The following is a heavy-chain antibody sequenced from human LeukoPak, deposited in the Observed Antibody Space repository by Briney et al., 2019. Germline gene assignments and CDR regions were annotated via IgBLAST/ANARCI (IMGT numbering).Heavy chain of an antibody. D-gene: IGHD5-24*01. CDR2: IYYSGST. J-gene: IGHJ4*02. CDR1: GGSISSYY. V-gene: IGHV4-59*01. Sequence: PSETLSLTCTVSGGSISSYYWSWIRQPPGKGLEWIGYIYYSGSTNYNPSLKSRVTISVDTSKNQYSLKLSSVTAADTAVYYCARELEYYFDYWGQGTLVTVSS. CDR3: ARELEYYFDY.